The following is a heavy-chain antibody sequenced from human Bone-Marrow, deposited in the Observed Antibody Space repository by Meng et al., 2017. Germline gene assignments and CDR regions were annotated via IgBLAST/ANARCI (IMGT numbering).Heavy chain of an antibody. V-gene: IGHV3-66*01. Sequence: VAVVAAGGGLVQPGGSLRLSCAASGFTVSSNYMSWVRQAPGKGLEWVSVIYSGGSTYYADSVKGRFTISRDNSKNTLYLQMNSLRAEDTAVYYCARTGESPNYWYFDLWGRGTLVTVSS. CDR2: IYSGGST. D-gene: IGHD7-27*01. CDR1: GFTVSSNY. J-gene: IGHJ2*01. CDR3: ARTGESPNYWYFDL.